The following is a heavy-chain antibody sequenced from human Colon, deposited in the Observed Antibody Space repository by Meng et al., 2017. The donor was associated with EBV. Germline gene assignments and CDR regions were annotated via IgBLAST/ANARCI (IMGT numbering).Heavy chain of an antibody. CDR2: ITSSGDAT. D-gene: IGHD6-19*01. CDR1: GFTFSNFG. V-gene: IGHV3-23*01. CDR3: AKRPAVPASYYFDY. Sequence: EVQVLESGXGLVQPGGFLRLSCAASGFTFSNFGMSWVRQAPGKGLEWVSTITSSGDATYYADSVKGRFTVSRDNSKNTLYLQMNSLRAEDTAVYYCAKRPAVPASYYFDYWGQGTLVTVSS. J-gene: IGHJ4*02.